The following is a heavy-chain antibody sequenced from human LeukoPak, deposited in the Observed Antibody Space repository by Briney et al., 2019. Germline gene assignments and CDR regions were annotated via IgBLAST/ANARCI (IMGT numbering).Heavy chain of an antibody. D-gene: IGHD3-10*01. CDR2: IRYDGSNK. CDR3: AKEAPTMVRGFPDY. J-gene: IGHJ4*02. Sequence: PGGSLRLSCAASGFTFSSYGMHSVRQAPGKGLEWVAFIRYDGSNKYYADSVKGRFTIYRDNSKNTLYLQMNSLRAEDTAVYYCAKEAPTMVRGFPDYWGQGTLVTVSS. V-gene: IGHV3-30*02. CDR1: GFTFSSYG.